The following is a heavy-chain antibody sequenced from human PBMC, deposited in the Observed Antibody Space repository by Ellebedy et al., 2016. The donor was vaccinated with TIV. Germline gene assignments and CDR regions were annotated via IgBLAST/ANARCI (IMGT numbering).Heavy chain of an antibody. J-gene: IGHJ6*02. V-gene: IGHV3-23*01. CDR2: INGSGGTT. Sequence: GGSLRLSXKASGFSFSSYAMSWVRQAPGKGLEWVSGINGSGGTTSYADSVKGRFTISRDKDKNTVFLDMNGLRADDTAVYYCAKDQSKGWLVLAPAGMDVWGPGTTVTVSS. CDR3: AKDQSKGWLVLAPAGMDV. D-gene: IGHD6-19*01. CDR1: GFSFSSYA.